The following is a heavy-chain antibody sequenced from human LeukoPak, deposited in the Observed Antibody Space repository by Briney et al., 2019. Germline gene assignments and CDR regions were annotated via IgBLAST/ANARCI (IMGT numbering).Heavy chain of an antibody. CDR2: INPSGGST. Sequence: ASVKVSCKASGYTFTSYYMHWVRQAPGQGLEWMGIINPSGGSTSYAQKFQGRVTMTRDTSTSTVYMELSSLRSDDTAVYYCARVTGSSGWSDGMDVWGQGTTVTVSS. CDR3: ARVTGSSGWSDGMDV. J-gene: IGHJ6*02. D-gene: IGHD6-19*01. CDR1: GYTFTSYY. V-gene: IGHV1-46*01.